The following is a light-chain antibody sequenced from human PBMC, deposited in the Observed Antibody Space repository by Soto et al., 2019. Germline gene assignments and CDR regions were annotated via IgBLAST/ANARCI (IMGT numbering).Light chain of an antibody. CDR2: EVS. CDR3: SSFAGNNNLV. CDR1: SSDVGGYNY. J-gene: IGLJ2*01. Sequence: QSALTQPPSASGSPGQSVTISCTGTSSDVGGYNYVSWYQQHPGKAPKLMISEVSKRPSGVPDRFSGSKSGNTASLTVSGLQPEDEADYYCSSFAGNNNLVFGGGTQLTVL. V-gene: IGLV2-8*01.